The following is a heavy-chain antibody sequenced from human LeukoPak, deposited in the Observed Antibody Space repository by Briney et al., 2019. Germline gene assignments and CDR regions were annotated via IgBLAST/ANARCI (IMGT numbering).Heavy chain of an antibody. CDR3: ARDPRDSSGYYYGDAFDI. CDR1: GYTFTSYY. Sequence: GASVKVSCKASGYTFTSYYMHWVRQAPGQGLEWMGIINPSGGSTSYAQKFQGRVTMTRDTSTSTVYMELSSLRSEDTAVYYCARDPRDSSGYYYGDAFDIWGQGTMVTVSS. CDR2: INPSGGST. J-gene: IGHJ3*02. D-gene: IGHD3-22*01. V-gene: IGHV1-46*01.